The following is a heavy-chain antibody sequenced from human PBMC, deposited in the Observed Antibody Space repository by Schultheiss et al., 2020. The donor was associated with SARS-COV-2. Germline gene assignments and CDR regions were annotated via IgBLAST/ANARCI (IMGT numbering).Heavy chain of an antibody. CDR3: AKGSNYDFWSGYFDY. CDR2: ISYDGSNK. Sequence: GESLKISCAASGFTFSTYGMHWVRQAPGKGLEWVAVISYDGSNKYYADSVKGRFTISRDNAKNSLYLQMNSLRAEDTALYYCAKGSNYDFWSGYFDYWGQGTLVTVSS. D-gene: IGHD3-3*01. V-gene: IGHV3-30-3*01. J-gene: IGHJ4*02. CDR1: GFTFSTYG.